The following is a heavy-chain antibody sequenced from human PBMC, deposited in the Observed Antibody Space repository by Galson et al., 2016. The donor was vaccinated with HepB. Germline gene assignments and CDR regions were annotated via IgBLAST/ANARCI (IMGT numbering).Heavy chain of an antibody. CDR1: GGTFSRYT. D-gene: IGHD5-12*01. V-gene: IGHV1-69*13. CDR3: AGEVGEGSVSVPTSLGRKLLATNQAPYFLHS. CDR2: LTPIAGAP. Sequence: SVKVSCKASGGTFSRYTFSWVRQAPGQGLEWMGGLTPIAGAPKYAQKFQGRVTITADESTNTAYMELRSLRSEDTAIYYCAGEVGEGSVSVPTSLGRKLLATNQAPYFLHSWGQGTRVTVSP. J-gene: IGHJ4*02.